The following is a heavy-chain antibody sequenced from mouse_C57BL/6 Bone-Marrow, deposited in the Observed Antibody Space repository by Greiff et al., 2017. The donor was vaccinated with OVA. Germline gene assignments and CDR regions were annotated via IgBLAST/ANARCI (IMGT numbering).Heavy chain of an antibody. CDR3: AREDDGYYVSFAY. Sequence: VKLQESGPGLVQPSQSLSITCTVSGFSLTSYGVHWVRQSPGKGLEWLGVIWSGGSTDYNAAFISRLSISKDNSKSQVFFKMNSLQADDTAIYYCAREDDGYYVSFAYWGQGTLVTVSA. CDR1: GFSLTSYG. J-gene: IGHJ3*01. D-gene: IGHD2-3*01. CDR2: IWSGGST. V-gene: IGHV2-2*01.